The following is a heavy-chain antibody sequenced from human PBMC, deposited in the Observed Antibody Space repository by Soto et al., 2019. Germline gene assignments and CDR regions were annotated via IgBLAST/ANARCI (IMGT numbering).Heavy chain of an antibody. J-gene: IGHJ4*02. CDR2: IYSGGRT. Sequence: EVQLVESGGGLVQPGGSLRLSCAASGFTVSSNYMSWVRQAPWKGLEWVSVIYSGGRTYYADSVKGRFTLARDNSKNTLYLQMNGLRAEDTAVYYCASRPGIAAVGYWGQGTLVTVSS. CDR3: ASRPGIAAVGY. D-gene: IGHD6-13*01. CDR1: GFTVSSNY. V-gene: IGHV3-66*01.